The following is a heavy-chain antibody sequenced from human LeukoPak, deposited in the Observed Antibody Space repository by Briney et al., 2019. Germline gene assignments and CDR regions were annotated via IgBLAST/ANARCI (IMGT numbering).Heavy chain of an antibody. D-gene: IGHD4-17*01. V-gene: IGHV1-69*13. CDR3: ARVAHDYGDAGIVGYFDY. CDR1: GGTFSSYA. CDR2: IIPIFGTA. Sequence: SVKVSCKASGGTFSSYAISWVRQAPGQGLEWMGGIIPIFGTANYAQKFQGRVTITADESTSTAYMELSSLRSEDTAVYYCARVAHDYGDAGIVGYFDYWGQGTLVTVSS. J-gene: IGHJ4*02.